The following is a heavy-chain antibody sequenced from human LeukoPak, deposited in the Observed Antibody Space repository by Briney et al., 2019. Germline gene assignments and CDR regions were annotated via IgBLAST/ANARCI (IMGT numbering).Heavy chain of an antibody. V-gene: IGHV4-34*01. Sequence: PSETLSLTCAVYGGSFSGYYWSWIRQPPGKGLEWIGEINHSGSTNYNPPLKSRVTISVDTSKNQFSLKLSSVTAADTAVYYCARGRWLLYCYFDYWGQGTLVTVSS. J-gene: IGHJ4*02. CDR2: INHSGST. D-gene: IGHD3-3*01. CDR3: ARGRWLLYCYFDY. CDR1: GGSFSGYY.